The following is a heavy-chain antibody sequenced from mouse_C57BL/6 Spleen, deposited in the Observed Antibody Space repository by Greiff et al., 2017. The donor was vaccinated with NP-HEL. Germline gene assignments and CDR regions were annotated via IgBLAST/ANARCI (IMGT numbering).Heavy chain of an antibody. CDR3: ARAYDPTWFAY. V-gene: IGHV1-52*01. J-gene: IGHJ3*01. CDR1: GYTFTSYW. CDR2: IDPSDSET. D-gene: IGHD2-3*01. Sequence: VQLQQPGAELVRPGSSVKLSCKASGYTFTSYWMHWVKQRPIQGLEWIGNIDPSDSETHYNQKFKDKATLTVDKSSSTAYMQLSSLTSEDSAVYYCARAYDPTWFAYWGQGTLVTVSA.